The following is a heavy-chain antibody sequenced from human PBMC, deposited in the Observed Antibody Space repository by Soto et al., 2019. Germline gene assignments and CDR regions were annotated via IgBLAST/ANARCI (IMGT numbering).Heavy chain of an antibody. CDR1: GYTFTSYD. CDR2: MNPNSGNT. D-gene: IGHD3-9*01. V-gene: IGHV1-8*01. CDR3: ARTYYDILTGPLGSFDY. Sequence: EASVKVSCKASGYTFTSYDINWVRQATGQGLEWMGWMNPNSGNTGYAQKFQGRVTMTRNTSISTAYMELSSLRSEDTAVYYCARTYYDILTGPLGSFDYWGQGTLVTVSS. J-gene: IGHJ4*02.